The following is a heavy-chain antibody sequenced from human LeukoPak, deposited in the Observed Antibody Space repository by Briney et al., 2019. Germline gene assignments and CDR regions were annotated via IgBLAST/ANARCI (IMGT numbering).Heavy chain of an antibody. CDR2: INPNSGGT. V-gene: IGHV1-2*02. J-gene: IGHJ5*02. Sequence: GASVKVSCKASGYTFTDYYIHWVRQAPGQGLEWMGWINPNSGGTSYAQKFQGRVTMTGDTSIGTAYMDLSRLRSDDTAVYYCARGVAAPGGKWFGPWGQGILVTVSS. CDR3: ARGVAAPGGKWFGP. CDR1: GYTFTDYY. D-gene: IGHD6-13*01.